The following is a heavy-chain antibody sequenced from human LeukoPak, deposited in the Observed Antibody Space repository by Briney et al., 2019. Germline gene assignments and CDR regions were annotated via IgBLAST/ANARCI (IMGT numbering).Heavy chain of an antibody. Sequence: SEPLSLTCTVSGGSISSYYWSWIRQPPGKGLEWIGYIYYSGTTNYNPSLKSRVTISVDTSKNQFSLKLSSVTAADTAVYYCARGVYIAAAQYGYWGQGTLVSVSS. V-gene: IGHV4-59*01. D-gene: IGHD6-13*01. J-gene: IGHJ4*02. CDR2: IYYSGTT. CDR3: ARGVYIAAAQYGY. CDR1: GGSISSYY.